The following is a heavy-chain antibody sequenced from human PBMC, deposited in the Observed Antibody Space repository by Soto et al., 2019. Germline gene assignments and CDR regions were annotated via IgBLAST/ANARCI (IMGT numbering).Heavy chain of an antibody. D-gene: IGHD6-19*01. V-gene: IGHV3-66*01. J-gene: IGHJ4*02. Sequence: GGSLRLSCAASGFTVSSNYMSWVRQAPGKGLEWVSVIYSGGSTYYADSVKGRFTIYRDNSKNTLYLQMTSLRAEDKAVNYCARGSPRSGWSNDYWGQGTLVTVSS. CDR2: IYSGGST. CDR1: GFTVSSNY. CDR3: ARGSPRSGWSNDY.